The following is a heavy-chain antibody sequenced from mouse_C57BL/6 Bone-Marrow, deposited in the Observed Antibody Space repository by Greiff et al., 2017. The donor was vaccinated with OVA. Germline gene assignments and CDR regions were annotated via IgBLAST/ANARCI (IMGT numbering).Heavy chain of an antibody. Sequence: EVQLQQSGPVLVKPGASVKMSCKASGYTFTDYYMNWVKQSHGKSLEWIGVINPYNGGTSYNQKFKGKATLTVDKSSSTAYMELNSLTSEDSAVYYCARTGIYFYFDYWGQGTTLTVSS. CDR3: ARTGIYFYFDY. V-gene: IGHV1-19*01. CDR2: INPYNGGT. J-gene: IGHJ2*01. CDR1: GYTFTDYY. D-gene: IGHD4-1*01.